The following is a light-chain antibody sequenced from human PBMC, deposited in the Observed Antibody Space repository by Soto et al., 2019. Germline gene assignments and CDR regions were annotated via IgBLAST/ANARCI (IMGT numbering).Light chain of an antibody. V-gene: IGKV3-20*01. CDR1: QRVSSSY. CDR2: GTS. CDR3: QQYDRSLT. J-gene: IGKJ4*01. Sequence: ESVLTQSPGTLSLSPGERATLSCRASQRVSSSYLAWYQQKPAQAPRLLIYGTSSRATGIPDRFSGSGSGTEFTLTISRLEPEDFAVYYCQQYDRSLTFGGGTKVEIK.